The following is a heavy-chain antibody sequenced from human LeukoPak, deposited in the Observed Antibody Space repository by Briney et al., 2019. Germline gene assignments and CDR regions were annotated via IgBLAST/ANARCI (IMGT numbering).Heavy chain of an antibody. D-gene: IGHD2-15*01. CDR1: GFTFNTYW. CDR3: MPGSGY. Sequence: GGSLRLSCAASGFTFNTYWMNWVRQAPGKGLEWVANTNPDGSGKYYVDSVKGRFSISRDNANNLLYLQMSSLRAEDTAVYYCMPGSGYWGQGTLATVSS. V-gene: IGHV3-7*01. CDR2: TNPDGSGK. J-gene: IGHJ4*02.